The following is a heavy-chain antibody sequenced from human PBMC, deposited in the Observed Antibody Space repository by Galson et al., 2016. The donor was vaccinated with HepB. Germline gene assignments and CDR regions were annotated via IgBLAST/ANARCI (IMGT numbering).Heavy chain of an antibody. Sequence: SLRLSCATSGFTFTSYAFHWVRQAPGRGLQWVAAISHDGADQYYADSVKGRFTISRDTSQKTIFLQMNSLGPEDTAVYYCARGGLRVLYNWFDPWGQGTLVTVSS. CDR2: ISHDGADQ. CDR1: GFTFTSYA. CDR3: ARGGLRVLYNWFDP. V-gene: IGHV3-30-3*01. J-gene: IGHJ5*02.